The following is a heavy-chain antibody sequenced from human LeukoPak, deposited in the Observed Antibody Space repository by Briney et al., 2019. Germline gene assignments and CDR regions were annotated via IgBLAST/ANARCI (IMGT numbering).Heavy chain of an antibody. CDR3: AFPREGLRNLRAFDY. D-gene: IGHD5-12*01. CDR2: IYYSGST. CDR1: GGSISSYY. J-gene: IGHJ4*02. V-gene: IGHV4-59*12. Sequence: PSETLSLTCTVSGGSISSYYWSWIRQPPGKGLEWIGYIYYSGSTNYNPSLKSRVTISVDTSKNQFSLKLSSVTAADTAVYYCAFPREGLRNLRAFDYWGQGTLVTVSS.